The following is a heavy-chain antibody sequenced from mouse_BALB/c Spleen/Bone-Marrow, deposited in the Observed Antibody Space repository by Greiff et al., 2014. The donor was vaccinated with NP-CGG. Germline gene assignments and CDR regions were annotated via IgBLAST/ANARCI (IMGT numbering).Heavy chain of an antibody. D-gene: IGHD4-1*01. CDR1: GFNIKDTY. V-gene: IGHV14-3*02. J-gene: IGHJ4*01. CDR2: IDPANGNT. CDR3: ARWEYYAMDY. Sequence: EVQLQESGAELVKPGASVKLSCTASGFNIKDTYMHWVKQRPEQGLEWIGRIDPANGNTKYDPKFQGKATITAETSSKTAYLQLSSLTSEDTAVYYCARWEYYAMDYWGQGTSVTVSS.